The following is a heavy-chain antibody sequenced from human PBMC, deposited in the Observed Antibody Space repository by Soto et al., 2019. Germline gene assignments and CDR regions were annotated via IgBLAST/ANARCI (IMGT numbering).Heavy chain of an antibody. CDR3: ARGIGDYYGSGEYYLDY. CDR1: GYTFTSYG. Sequence: GASVKVSCKASGYTFTSYGISWVRQAPGQGLEWMGWISANSGSTNYAQKFQGWVTMTTDTSISTAYMELSRLRSDDTAVYYCARGIGDYYGSGEYYLDYWGQGTLVTVSS. J-gene: IGHJ4*02. CDR2: ISANSGST. D-gene: IGHD3-10*01. V-gene: IGHV1-18*01.